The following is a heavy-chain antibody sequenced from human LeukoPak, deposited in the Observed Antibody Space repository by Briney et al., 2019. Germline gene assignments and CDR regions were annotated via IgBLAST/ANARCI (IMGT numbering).Heavy chain of an antibody. CDR1: VVTCYVYV. CDR2: ISGGGGST. V-gene: IGHV3-43*02. CDR3: AKDTGSQGITGYFDY. D-gene: IGHD3-10*01. Sequence: GGSPRVSCAASVVTCYVYVMRWVPQAPRRGLQCVSLISGGGGSTYYADSVKGRFTISRDNSKNSLYLQMNSLRTEDTALYYCAKDTGSQGITGYFDYWGQGTLATVSS. J-gene: IGHJ4*02.